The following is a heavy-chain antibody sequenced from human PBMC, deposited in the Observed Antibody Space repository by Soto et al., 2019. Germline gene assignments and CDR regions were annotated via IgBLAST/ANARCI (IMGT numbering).Heavy chain of an antibody. D-gene: IGHD3-9*01. CDR3: ASGTAKITIFAQFYYIDV. V-gene: IGHV1-8*01. CDR2: MNPNCGNT. CDR1: GYTFTSYD. Sequence: QVQLVQSGAEVKKPGASVKVSCKASGYTFTSYDINWVRQATGQGLEWMGWMNPNCGNTGYAQKLQRRVTLTRNTDISTAHMELSSVRSEDTAVYYCASGTAKITIFAQFYYIDVWGKGTTVTVSS. J-gene: IGHJ6*03.